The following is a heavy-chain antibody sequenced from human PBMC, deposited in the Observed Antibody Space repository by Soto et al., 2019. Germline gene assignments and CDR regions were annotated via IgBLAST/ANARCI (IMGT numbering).Heavy chain of an antibody. CDR1: GFSSSNVG. CDR3: VRFSGLDA. J-gene: IGHJ6*02. Sequence: PGGSLRLSCAASGFSSSNVGMTWVRQAPGKGLVWVARIKDGVDETSYAESVKGRFTISRDNAKNALHLQMSSLRFEDTAVYYCVRFSGLDAWGQGTTVTVSS. V-gene: IGHV3-74*01. CDR2: IKDGVDET.